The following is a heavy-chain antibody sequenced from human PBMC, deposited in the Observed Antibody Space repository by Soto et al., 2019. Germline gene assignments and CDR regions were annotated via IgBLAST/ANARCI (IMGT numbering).Heavy chain of an antibody. CDR3: ARDQDSYGSGIYYYYGMDV. CDR1: GYTFTGYY. V-gene: IGHV1-2*02. J-gene: IGHJ6*02. CDR2: INPNSGGT. Sequence: QVQLVQSGAEVKKPGASVKVSCKASGYTFTGYYMHWVRQAPGQGLEWMGWINPNSGGTNYAQKFQGRVTMTRDTSISTAYMELSRLRSDDTAVYYCARDQDSYGSGIYYYYGMDVWGQGTTVTVSS. D-gene: IGHD3-10*01.